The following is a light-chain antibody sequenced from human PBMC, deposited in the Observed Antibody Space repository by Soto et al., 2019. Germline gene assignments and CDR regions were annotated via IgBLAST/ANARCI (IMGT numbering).Light chain of an antibody. CDR3: QQSYRALSIT. Sequence: DIQMTQSPSSLSASVGDRVTITCRASESIARHLNWYQQKPGKAPKLLIYAASSLQNGVPSRFRGGGSGTDFTLTISNLQPEDFATFSRQQSYRALSITFGQGTRLEIK. CDR2: AAS. CDR1: ESIARH. V-gene: IGKV1-39*01. J-gene: IGKJ5*01.